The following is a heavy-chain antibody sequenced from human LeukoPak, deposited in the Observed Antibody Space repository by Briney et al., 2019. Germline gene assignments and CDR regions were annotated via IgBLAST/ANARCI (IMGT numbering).Heavy chain of an antibody. J-gene: IGHJ5*02. V-gene: IGHV1-69*13. CDR1: GGTFSSYA. Sequence: SVKVSCKASGGTFSSYAISWVRQAPGQGLEWMGAIIPIFGTANYAQKFQGRVTITADESTSTAYMELSSLRSEDTAVYYCARDTGDLEEYNWFDPWGQGTLVTVSS. CDR3: ARDTGDLEEYNWFDP. D-gene: IGHD1-14*01. CDR2: IIPIFGTA.